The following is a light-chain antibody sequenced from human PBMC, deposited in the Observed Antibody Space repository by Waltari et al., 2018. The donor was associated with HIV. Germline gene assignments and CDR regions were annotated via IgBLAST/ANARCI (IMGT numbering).Light chain of an antibody. CDR3: QKYKYWPET. CDR1: QNNTHK. CDR2: YAS. V-gene: IGKV3D-15*01. Sequence: EVVLTQAPSTLSVSLGEGASLSCRASQNNTHKLGWYQQKAGQGPRPRISYASRRANGNPDSFSGSGSGTEFNLTISRLVFEDVAVYGCQKYKYWPETFGQGTKVELK. J-gene: IGKJ1*01.